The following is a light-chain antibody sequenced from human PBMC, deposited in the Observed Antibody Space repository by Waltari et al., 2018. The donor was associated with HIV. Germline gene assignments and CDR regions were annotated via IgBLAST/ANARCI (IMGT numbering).Light chain of an antibody. V-gene: IGKV1-33*01. CDR3: QQSDNLPLT. Sequence: DIQMTQSPSSLSASLGDRVIITCQASQGITNYLNWYQQKPGKAPKLLIYRASSLERGVPSRFSGSGSGTYFTFNISSLQHEDIATYYCQQSDNLPLTFGGGTRVEIK. J-gene: IGKJ4*01. CDR1: QGITNY. CDR2: RAS.